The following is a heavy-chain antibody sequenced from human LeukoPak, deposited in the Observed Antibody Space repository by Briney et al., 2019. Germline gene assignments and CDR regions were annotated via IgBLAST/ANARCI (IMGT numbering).Heavy chain of an antibody. D-gene: IGHD6-13*01. V-gene: IGHV5-51*01. CDR3: ARHTAAAGTYRYYYGMDV. J-gene: IGHJ6*02. CDR2: IYPGDSDT. CDR1: GSRFTSYW. Sequence: GASLQISCKGSGSRFTSYWIGWVRQMPGKGLEWMGTIYPGDSDTRYSPSFQGQVTISADKSISTAYLQWSSLKASDTAMYYCARHTAAAGTYRYYYGMDVWGQGTTVTVSS.